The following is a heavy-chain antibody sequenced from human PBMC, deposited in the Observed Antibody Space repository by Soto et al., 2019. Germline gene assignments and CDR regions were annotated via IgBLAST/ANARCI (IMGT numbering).Heavy chain of an antibody. D-gene: IGHD3-3*01. CDR1: DSPLSSSTYY. Sequence: SETLSLTCSVSDSPLSSSTYYWGWIRQPPGKGLEWIGSIYYSGDSYYNPPLKSRVTISVDTSKNQLSLNLTSVTAADTAVYYCARGWEFWSGYYTGGFDYWGQGTPVTVPS. CDR3: ARGWEFWSGYYTGGFDY. V-gene: IGHV4-39*01. J-gene: IGHJ4*02. CDR2: IYYSGDS.